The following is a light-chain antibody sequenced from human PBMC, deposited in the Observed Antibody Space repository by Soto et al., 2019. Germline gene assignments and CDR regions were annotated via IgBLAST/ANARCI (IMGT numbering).Light chain of an antibody. CDR3: SSYTSSSTYV. V-gene: IGLV2-14*01. J-gene: IGLJ1*01. Sequence: QSALAQPASVSGSPGQSITISCTVTSSDVCGYNYVSWYQQHPGKAPKLMIYEVSNRPSGVSNRFSASKSGNTASLTISGLQAEDEADYYSSSYTSSSTYVFGPGTKVTVL. CDR1: SSDVCGYNY. CDR2: EVS.